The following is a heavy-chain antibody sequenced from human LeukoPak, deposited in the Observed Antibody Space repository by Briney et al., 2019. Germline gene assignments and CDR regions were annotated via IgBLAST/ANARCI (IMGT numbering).Heavy chain of an antibody. V-gene: IGHV1-3*01. CDR3: AREAVAGTRGAWFDP. J-gene: IGHJ5*02. CDR2: INAGNGNT. Sequence: ASVKVSCKASGYTFTHYAVHWVRQAPGQRLEWMGWINAGNGNTKYSQKFQGRVTITRDTSASTAYMELSSLRSEDTAVYYCAREAVAGTRGAWFDPWGQGTLVTVSS. CDR1: GYTFTHYA. D-gene: IGHD6-19*01.